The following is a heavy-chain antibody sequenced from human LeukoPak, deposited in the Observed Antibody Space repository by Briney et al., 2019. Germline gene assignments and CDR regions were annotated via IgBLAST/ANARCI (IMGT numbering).Heavy chain of an antibody. CDR3: ARDVDGSGWGDWFDP. Sequence: PSETLSLTCTVSGGSISSSSYYWSWIRQPPGKGLEWIGYIYYSGSTNYNPSLKSRVTISVDTSKNQFSLKLSSVTAADTAVYYCARDVDGSGWGDWFDPWGQGTLVTVSS. CDR2: IYYSGST. CDR1: GGSISSSSYY. D-gene: IGHD3-10*01. J-gene: IGHJ5*02. V-gene: IGHV4-61*01.